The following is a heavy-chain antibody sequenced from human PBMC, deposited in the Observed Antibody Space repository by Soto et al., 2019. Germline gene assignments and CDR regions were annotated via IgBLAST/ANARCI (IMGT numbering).Heavy chain of an antibody. CDR1: GFTFSSYA. J-gene: IGHJ5*02. Sequence: GGSLRLSCAASGFTFSSYAMSWVRQAPGKGLEWVSAISGSGGSTYYADSVKGRFTISRDNSKNTLYLQMNSLRAEDTAVYYCAKDLDTHTAMANWFDPWGQGTLVTVYS. CDR2: ISGSGGST. D-gene: IGHD5-18*01. V-gene: IGHV3-23*01. CDR3: AKDLDTHTAMANWFDP.